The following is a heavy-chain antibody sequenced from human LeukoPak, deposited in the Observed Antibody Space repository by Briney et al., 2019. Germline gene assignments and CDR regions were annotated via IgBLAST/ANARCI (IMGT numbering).Heavy chain of an antibody. Sequence: GGSLRLSCTASGFTFSSYWMNWVRQAPGKGLEWVANIKQDGSEKYYVDSVKGRFTISRDNAKNSLYLQMNSLRAEDTAVYYCARDIEAPGIAFDIWGRGTMVTVFS. CDR1: GFTFSSYW. CDR2: IKQDGSEK. CDR3: ARDIEAPGIAFDI. J-gene: IGHJ3*02. D-gene: IGHD6-13*01. V-gene: IGHV3-7*04.